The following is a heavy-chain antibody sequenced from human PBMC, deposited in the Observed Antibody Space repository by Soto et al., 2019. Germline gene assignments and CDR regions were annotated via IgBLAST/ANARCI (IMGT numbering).Heavy chain of an antibody. Sequence: QVQLVESGGGVVQPGRSLRLSCAASGFTFSSYAMHWVRQAPGKGLEWVAVISYDGSNKYYADSVKGRFTISRDNSKNTRYLQMNSRRAEDTAVYYCARGYGSSLVTDGMDVWGQGTTVTVSS. V-gene: IGHV3-30-3*01. J-gene: IGHJ6*02. CDR3: ARGYGSSLVTDGMDV. CDR1: GFTFSSYA. D-gene: IGHD3-10*01. CDR2: ISYDGSNK.